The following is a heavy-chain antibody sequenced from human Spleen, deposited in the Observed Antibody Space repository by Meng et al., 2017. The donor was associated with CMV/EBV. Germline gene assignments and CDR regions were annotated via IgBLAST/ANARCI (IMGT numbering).Heavy chain of an antibody. D-gene: IGHD3-3*01. CDR2: IYYSGST. CDR1: GGSVSSGSYY. V-gene: IGHV4-61*01. Sequence: SETLSLTCTVSGGSVSSGSYYWSWIRQPPGKGLEWIGYIYYSGSTNYNPSLKSRVTISVDTSKNQFSLKLSSVTAADTAVYYCARGGILRFLEWLPNPGMDDWGQGTTVTVSS. J-gene: IGHJ6*02. CDR3: ARGGILRFLEWLPNPGMDD.